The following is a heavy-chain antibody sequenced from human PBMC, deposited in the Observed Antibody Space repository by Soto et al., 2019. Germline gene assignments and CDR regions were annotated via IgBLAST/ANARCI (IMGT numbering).Heavy chain of an antibody. CDR1: GVSITTRAGYY. CDR3: AREVPPGYYFDY. CDR2: IYYSGST. D-gene: IGHD1-1*01. J-gene: IGHJ4*02. V-gene: IGHV4-31*03. Sequence: SEILSLTCTVSGVSITTRAGYYWSWIRQHPGKGLEWIGYIYYSGSTYYNPSLKSRVTISVDTSKNQFSLKLSSVTAADTAVYYCAREVPPGYYFDYWGQGTLVNVSS.